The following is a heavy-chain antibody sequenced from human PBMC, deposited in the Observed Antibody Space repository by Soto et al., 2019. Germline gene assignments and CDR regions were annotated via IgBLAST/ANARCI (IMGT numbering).Heavy chain of an antibody. J-gene: IGHJ4*02. Sequence: ASVNVSCKASGYTFTSYAMPWVRPAPGQMLEWMGWMNAGNGNTKYSQKFQGRVTITMDTSASTAYMELSSLRSEDTAVYYCARGISRVGIGFDYWGQGTLVTVSS. CDR2: MNAGNGNT. V-gene: IGHV1-3*01. CDR1: GYTFTSYA. CDR3: ARGISRVGIGFDY. D-gene: IGHD2-21*01.